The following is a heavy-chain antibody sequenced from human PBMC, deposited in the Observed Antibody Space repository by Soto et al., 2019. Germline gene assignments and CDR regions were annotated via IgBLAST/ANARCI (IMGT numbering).Heavy chain of an antibody. J-gene: IGHJ5*02. CDR3: ARVSGWSNWFDP. CDR1: GGTFSSYA. CDR2: IIPIFGTA. D-gene: IGHD6-13*01. Sequence: ASVKVSCKASGGTFSSYAISWVRQAPGQGLEWMGGIIPIFGTANYAQKFQGRVTITADESTSTAYMELSSLRSEDTAVYYCARVSGWSNWFDPWGQGTLVTVSS. V-gene: IGHV1-69*13.